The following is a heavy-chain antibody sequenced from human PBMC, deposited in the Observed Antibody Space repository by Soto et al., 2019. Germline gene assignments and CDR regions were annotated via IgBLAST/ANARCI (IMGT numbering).Heavy chain of an antibody. D-gene: IGHD6-19*01. J-gene: IGHJ3*02. CDR3: ARDRPNSSGWYGLAFHI. CDR2: IYYSGST. CDR1: GGSISSGGYY. V-gene: IGHV4-31*03. Sequence: PSETLSLTCTVSGGSISSGGYYWSWIRQHPGKGLEWIGYIYYSGSTYYNPSLKSRVTISVDTSKNQFSLKLSSVTAADTAVYYCARDRPNSSGWYGLAFHISGQVTMVAV.